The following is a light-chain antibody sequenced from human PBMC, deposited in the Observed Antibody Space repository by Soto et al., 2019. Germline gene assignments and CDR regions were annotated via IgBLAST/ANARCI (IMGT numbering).Light chain of an antibody. CDR3: TSYPSTDIGV. Sequence: QSVLTQPASVSGSPGQSITISCTGTSSDVGGYNYVSWYQQYPGKAPKLLIYDVYNRPSGVSNRFSGSKSGNTASLTISGLQAEDEDHYHCTSYPSTDIGVFGGGTKVTVL. V-gene: IGLV2-14*03. CDR1: SSDVGGYNY. CDR2: DVY. J-gene: IGLJ3*02.